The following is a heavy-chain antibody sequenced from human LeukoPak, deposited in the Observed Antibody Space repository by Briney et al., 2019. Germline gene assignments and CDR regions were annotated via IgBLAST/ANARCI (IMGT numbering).Heavy chain of an antibody. D-gene: IGHD4-23*01. J-gene: IGHJ4*02. Sequence: GGSLRLSCAASGFTFSSYSMNWVRQAPGKGLEWVSSISSSSSSIYYADSAKGRFTISRDNAKNSLYLQMNSLRAEDTAVYYCARGVTGFDYWGQGTLVTVPS. CDR1: GFTFSSYS. CDR3: ARGVTGFDY. V-gene: IGHV3-21*01. CDR2: ISSSSSSI.